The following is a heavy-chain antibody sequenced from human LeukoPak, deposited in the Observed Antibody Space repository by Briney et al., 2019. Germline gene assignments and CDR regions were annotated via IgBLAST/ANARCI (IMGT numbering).Heavy chain of an antibody. CDR3: ARWARYCSSGSCYSWFDP. CDR2: MKLDGSEL. J-gene: IGHJ5*02. V-gene: IGHV3-7*01. Sequence: PGVSLRLSCAAPGRTLRSYWMSWVRQAPGKGVESVAHMKLDGSELYYVDAVKGRFTISSDNAKTSLYLQMNSLRVDDTAVYYCARWARYCSSGSCYSWFDPWGQGNLVTVSS. D-gene: IGHD2-15*01. CDR1: GRTLRSYW.